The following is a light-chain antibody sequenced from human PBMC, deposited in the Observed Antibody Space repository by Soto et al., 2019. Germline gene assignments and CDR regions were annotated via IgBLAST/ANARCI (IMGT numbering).Light chain of an antibody. V-gene: IGLV2-14*03. J-gene: IGLJ2*01. CDR3: SSYTSTSALL. CDR2: DVS. CDR1: SSDIGGYNY. Sequence: QSVLTQPASVSESPGQSITISCTGTSSDIGGYNYVSWYQHLPGKAPKLVIYDVSNRPSGVSNRFSGSKSGNTASLTIAGLQAEDEADYYCSSYTSTSALLFGGGTKVTVL.